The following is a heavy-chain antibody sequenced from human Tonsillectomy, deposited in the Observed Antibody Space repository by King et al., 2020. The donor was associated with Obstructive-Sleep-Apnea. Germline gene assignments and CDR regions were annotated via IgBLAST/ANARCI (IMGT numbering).Heavy chain of an antibody. Sequence: VQLVESGGGLVQPGGALRLSCAASGFTFSIHAMIWVRQAPVRGLEWGSTINSSGCRTYYADSVKGRFTISRDNSKNTLYLQMNSLRAEDTAVYYCAKDHGTWGQGALVTVSS. J-gene: IGHJ4*02. CDR2: INSSGCRT. D-gene: IGHD1-26*01. CDR1: GFTFSIHA. V-gene: IGHV3-23*04. CDR3: AKDHGT.